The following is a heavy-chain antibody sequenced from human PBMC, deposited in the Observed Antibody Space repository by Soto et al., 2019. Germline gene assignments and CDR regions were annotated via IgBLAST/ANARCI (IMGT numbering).Heavy chain of an antibody. CDR3: ARSPYYDFWSGPYYYMDV. D-gene: IGHD3-3*01. Sequence: GASVKVSCKASGYTFTSYDINWVRQATGQGLEWMGWMNPNSGNTGYAQKFQGRVTMTRNTSISTAYMELSSLRSEDTAVYYCARSPYYDFWSGPYYYMDVWGKGTTVTVSS. CDR1: GYTFTSYD. CDR2: MNPNSGNT. J-gene: IGHJ6*03. V-gene: IGHV1-8*01.